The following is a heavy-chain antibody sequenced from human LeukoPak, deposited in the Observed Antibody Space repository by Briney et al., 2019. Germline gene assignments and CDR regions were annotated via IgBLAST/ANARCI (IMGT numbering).Heavy chain of an antibody. CDR2: INSDGSST. V-gene: IGHV3-74*01. CDR3: AREGMAVAGITWFDP. D-gene: IGHD6-19*01. Sequence: GGSLRLSCAASGFTFSSYWMHWVRQAPGKGLVWVSRINSDGSSTSYADSVKGRFTISRDNAKNTLYLQMNSLRAEDTAVYYCAREGMAVAGITWFDPWGQGTLVTVSS. J-gene: IGHJ5*02. CDR1: GFTFSSYW.